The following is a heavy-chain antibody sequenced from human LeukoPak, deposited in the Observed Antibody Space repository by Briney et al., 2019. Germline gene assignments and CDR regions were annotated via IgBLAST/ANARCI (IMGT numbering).Heavy chain of an antibody. CDR3: ARVSEWELRHHPAFDV. CDR1: GYTFTGYY. V-gene: IGHV1-46*01. Sequence: WASVKVSCKASGYTFTGYYMHWVRQAPGQGLEWMGIINPSGGSTSYAQKFQGRVTMARDMSTSTVYMELSSLRSEDTAVYYCARVSEWELRHHPAFDVWGQGTMVTVSS. CDR2: INPSGGST. D-gene: IGHD1-26*01. J-gene: IGHJ3*01.